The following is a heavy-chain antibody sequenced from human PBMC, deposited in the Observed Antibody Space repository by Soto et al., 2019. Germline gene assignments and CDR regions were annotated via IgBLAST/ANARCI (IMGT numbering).Heavy chain of an antibody. J-gene: IGHJ6*02. CDR1: GGTFSSYA. CDR3: ASWVGGGSPRGYYYGMDV. V-gene: IGHV1-69*01. CDR2: IIPIFGTA. D-gene: IGHD1-26*01. Sequence: QVQLVQSGAEVKKPGSSVKVSCKASGGTFSSYAISWVRQAPGQGLEWMGGIIPIFGTANYAQKFQGRVTITADESTSTDYMELSSLRSEDTAVYYCASWVGGGSPRGYYYGMDVWGQGTTVTVSS.